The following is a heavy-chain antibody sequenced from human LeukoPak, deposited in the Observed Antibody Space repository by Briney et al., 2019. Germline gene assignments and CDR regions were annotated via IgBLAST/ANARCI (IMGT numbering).Heavy chain of an antibody. CDR3: AKEGYSSGWYTSNYYYYYMDV. CDR2: ISYDGSNK. J-gene: IGHJ6*03. V-gene: IGHV3-30*18. D-gene: IGHD6-19*01. Sequence: GGSLRLSCAASGFTFSSYGMHWVRQAPGKGLEWVAVISYDGSNKYYADSVKGRFTISRDNSKNTLYLQMNSLRAEDTAVYYCAKEGYSSGWYTSNYYYYYMDVWGKGTTVTVSS. CDR1: GFTFSSYG.